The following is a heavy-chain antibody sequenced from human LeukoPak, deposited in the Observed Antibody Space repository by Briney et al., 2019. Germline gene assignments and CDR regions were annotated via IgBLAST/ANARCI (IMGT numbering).Heavy chain of an antibody. CDR3: VRRRRGYWLDP. CDR2: INHSGST. Sequence: SETLSLTCAVYGGSFSGYYWSWIRQPPGKGLEWIGEINHSGSTNYNPSLKSRVTISVDTSKNQFSLKLSSVTAADTAVYYCVRRRRGYWLDPWGQGTLVTVSS. V-gene: IGHV4-34*01. CDR1: GGSFSGYY. D-gene: IGHD3-10*01. J-gene: IGHJ5*02.